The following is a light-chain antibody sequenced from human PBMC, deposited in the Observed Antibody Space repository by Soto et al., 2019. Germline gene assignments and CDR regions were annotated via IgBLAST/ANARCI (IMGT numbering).Light chain of an antibody. CDR3: SSYAGSNIYV. V-gene: IGLV2-8*01. CDR2: GVT. CDR1: SSDVGRYNY. Sequence: QSALTQPPSASGSPGQSVTLSCTGTSSDVGRYNYVSWYQQHPGKAPKLLIYGVTQRPSGVPDRFSASKSGNTASLTVSGLQDEDEGYYYCSSYAGSNIYVLGTGTKVTVL. J-gene: IGLJ1*01.